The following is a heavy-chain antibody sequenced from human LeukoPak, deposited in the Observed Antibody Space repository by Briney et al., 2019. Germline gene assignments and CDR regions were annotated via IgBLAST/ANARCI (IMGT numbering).Heavy chain of an antibody. Sequence: SETLSLTCTVSGGSISSSSYYWGWIRQPPGKGLEWIGSIYYSGSTYYNPSLKSRVTISVDTSKNQFSLKLSSVTAADTAVYYCARARWHRSQFDYWGQGTLVTVSS. J-gene: IGHJ4*02. CDR3: ARARWHRSQFDY. V-gene: IGHV4-39*01. D-gene: IGHD4-23*01. CDR1: GGSISSSSYY. CDR2: IYYSGST.